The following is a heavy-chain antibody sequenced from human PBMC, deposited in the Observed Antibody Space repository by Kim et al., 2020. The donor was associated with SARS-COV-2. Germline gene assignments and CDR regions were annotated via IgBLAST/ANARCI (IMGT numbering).Heavy chain of an antibody. CDR2: ISGDGGST. Sequence: GGSLRLSCAASGFTFDDYAMHWVRQAPGKGLEWVSLISGDGGSTYYADSVKGRFTISRDNSKNSLYLQMNSLRTEDTALYYCAKDRGCYDFAYYYDYWGQGTLVTVSS. V-gene: IGHV3-43*02. D-gene: IGHD3-3*01. CDR1: GFTFDDYA. CDR3: AKDRGCYDFAYYYDY. J-gene: IGHJ4*02.